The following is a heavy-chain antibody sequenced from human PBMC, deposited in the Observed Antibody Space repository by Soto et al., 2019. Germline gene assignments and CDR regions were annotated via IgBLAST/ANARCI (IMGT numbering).Heavy chain of an antibody. J-gene: IGHJ5*02. Sequence: QVQLVQSGAEVKKPGSSVKVSCKASGGTFSSYTISWVRQAPGQWLEWMGRIIPILGIANYAQKFQGRVTIDEDKTTTKADMKMSRLRAEDTDVYYCARDAVRGEDPWGQGTLVTVSS. CDR3: ARDAVRGEDP. V-gene: IGHV1-69*08. CDR2: IIPILGIA. CDR1: GGTFSSYT. D-gene: IGHD3-10*01.